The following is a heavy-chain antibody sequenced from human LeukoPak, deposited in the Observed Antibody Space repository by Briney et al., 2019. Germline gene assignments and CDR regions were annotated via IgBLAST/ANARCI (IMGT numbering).Heavy chain of an antibody. J-gene: IGHJ4*02. CDR1: GLTFSAYS. D-gene: IGHD7-27*01. Sequence: PGGSLRLSCAASGLTFSAYSINWVRQAPGKGLEWVSYISTSSSTIYYADSVKGRFTISRDNAMNSLYLQMNSLRDEDTAVYYCARATGDCWGQGTLVTVSS. V-gene: IGHV3-48*02. CDR2: ISTSSSTI. CDR3: ARATGDC.